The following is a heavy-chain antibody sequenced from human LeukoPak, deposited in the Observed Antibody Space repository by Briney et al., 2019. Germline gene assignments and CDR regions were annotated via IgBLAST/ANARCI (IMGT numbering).Heavy chain of an antibody. Sequence: SETLSLTCTVSGGSISSYYWSWIRQPPGKGLEWIGYIYYSGSTNYNPSLKSRVTISVNTSKNQFSLKLSSVTAADTAVYYCARLTYYDFWSGYNWFDPWGQGTLVTVSS. D-gene: IGHD3-3*01. V-gene: IGHV4-59*01. CDR3: ARLTYYDFWSGYNWFDP. CDR2: IYYSGST. CDR1: GGSISSYY. J-gene: IGHJ5*02.